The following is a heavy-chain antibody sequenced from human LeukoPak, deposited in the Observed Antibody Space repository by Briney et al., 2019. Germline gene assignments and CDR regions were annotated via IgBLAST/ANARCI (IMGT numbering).Heavy chain of an antibody. CDR2: IYHSGST. J-gene: IGHJ4*02. Sequence: PSETLSLTCAVSGYSISSGYYWGWIRQPPGKGLEWIGSIYHSGSTYYNPSLKRRVTISVNTSKNQFSLTLSSVTAADTAVYYCARHPPYSSYGDYPKDFDYWGQGTLVTVSS. CDR3: ARHPPYSSYGDYPKDFDY. V-gene: IGHV4-38-2*01. CDR1: GYSISSGYY. D-gene: IGHD4-17*01.